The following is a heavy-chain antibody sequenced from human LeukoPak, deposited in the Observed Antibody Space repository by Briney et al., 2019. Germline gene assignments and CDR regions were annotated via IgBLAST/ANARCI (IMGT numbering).Heavy chain of an antibody. CDR3: ARERGRYCSSTSCRDPNWFDP. D-gene: IGHD2-2*01. J-gene: IGHJ5*02. CDR1: VGSISSGDYY. Sequence: SETLSLTCTVSVGSISSGDYYWSWIRQPPGKGLEWIGDINYRGSTYYNPSLKSRVTISVDTSKNQFSLKLSSVTAADTAVYYCARERGRYCSSTSCRDPNWFDPWGQGTLVTVSS. CDR2: INYRGST. V-gene: IGHV4-30-4*08.